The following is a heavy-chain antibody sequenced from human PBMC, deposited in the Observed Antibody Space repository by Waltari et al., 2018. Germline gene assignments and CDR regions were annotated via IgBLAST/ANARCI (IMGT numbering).Heavy chain of an antibody. D-gene: IGHD6-13*01. Sequence: EVQLVESGGGLVQPGGSLRLSCAASGFTLSNSWMHWVRQAPGKGLVWVSRMNTDGSITTYADSMKGRFTVSRDNAKNTLYLQMNSLRAEDTAVYYCVRGGLAGAGDYWGQGTLVTVPS. CDR3: VRGGLAGAGDY. V-gene: IGHV3-74*03. J-gene: IGHJ4*02. CDR1: GFTLSNSW. CDR2: MNTDGSIT.